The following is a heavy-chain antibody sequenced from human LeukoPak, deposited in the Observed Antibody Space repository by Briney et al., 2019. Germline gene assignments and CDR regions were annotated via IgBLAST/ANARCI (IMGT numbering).Heavy chain of an antibody. Sequence: GGSLRLSCAASGFTFSIYAMSWVRQAPGKGPEWVSAISGSGGSTYYADSVKGRFTISRDNSKNTLYLQMNSLRAEDTAVYYCAKDLYGSGSSPDYWGQGTLVTVSS. CDR2: ISGSGGST. CDR1: GFTFSIYA. CDR3: AKDLYGSGSSPDY. V-gene: IGHV3-23*01. D-gene: IGHD3-10*01. J-gene: IGHJ4*02.